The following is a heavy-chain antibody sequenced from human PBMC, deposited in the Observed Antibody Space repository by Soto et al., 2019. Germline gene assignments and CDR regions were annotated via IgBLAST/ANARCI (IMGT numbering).Heavy chain of an antibody. Sequence: QVQLQESGPGXVXPSXXXSLTCAVXXGXXXSXNWWSWVRQPPGKGLEWIGEIFHSGSTNYNPSLKTRVTISVDKSKNQFSLKLSSVTAXDXXXYXXXXXXXXXYSDYWGQGTLVTVSS. CDR1: XGXXXSXNW. V-gene: IGHV4-4*02. CDR2: IFHSGST. J-gene: IGHJ4*02. CDR3: XXXXXXXYSDY.